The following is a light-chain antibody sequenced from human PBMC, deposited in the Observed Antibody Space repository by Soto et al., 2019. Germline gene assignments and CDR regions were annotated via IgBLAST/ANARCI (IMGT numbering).Light chain of an antibody. CDR3: QQYGSSSIT. Sequence: IVLTQTPGTVSLSPGERATLSCRASQSVSSSYLGWYQQKPGQAPRLVIFGASRRATGIPDRFSGSGSGTDFTLTISRLEPEDFAVYYCQQYGSSSITFGQGTRLEIK. CDR1: QSVSSSY. J-gene: IGKJ5*01. V-gene: IGKV3-20*01. CDR2: GAS.